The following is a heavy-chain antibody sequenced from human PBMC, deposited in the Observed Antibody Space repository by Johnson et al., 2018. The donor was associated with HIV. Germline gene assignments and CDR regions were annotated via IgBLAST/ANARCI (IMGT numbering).Heavy chain of an antibody. CDR2: ISYDGSNT. CDR1: GFTLTNYG. Sequence: QVQLLESGGGVVQPGRSLRLSCEVSGFTLTNYGIHWVRQAPDKGLEWVALISYDGSNTYYADSVRGRFTLSRDISKNTVYLQMNSLRAEDTAVYYCARSSTVVTPHDIWGQGTMVTVSS. J-gene: IGHJ3*02. D-gene: IGHD4-23*01. CDR3: ARSSTVVTPHDI. V-gene: IGHV3-30*03.